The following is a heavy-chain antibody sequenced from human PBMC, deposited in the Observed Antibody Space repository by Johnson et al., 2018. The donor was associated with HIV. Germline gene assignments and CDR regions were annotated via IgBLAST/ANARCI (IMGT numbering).Heavy chain of an antibody. CDR3: ARPTVVVLPHGAFDI. J-gene: IGHJ3*02. V-gene: IGHV3-30*04. Sequence: QVQLVESGGGVVQPGRSLRLSCAASGFTFSSYAMHWVRQAPGKGLEWVAVISFDGSNKYYADSVKGRFTISRDNSRNTLYLQVNSLRTDDSAVYYCARPTVVVLPHGAFDIWGPGTMVTVSS. CDR1: GFTFSSYA. CDR2: ISFDGSNK. D-gene: IGHD2-2*01.